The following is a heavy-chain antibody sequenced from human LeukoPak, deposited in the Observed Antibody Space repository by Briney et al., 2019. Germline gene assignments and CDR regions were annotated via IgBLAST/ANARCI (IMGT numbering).Heavy chain of an antibody. CDR1: GLTFSNYG. J-gene: IGHJ4*02. CDR2: ISYGATEK. D-gene: IGHD2-15*01. CDR3: SKVHGWGRQLGYYFDY. Sequence: GGSLRLSCEPPGLTFSNYGMHWVRQPPGKGLEWVAFISYGATEKQYADSVKGRFTISRDDSKNTLFLQMNSLRDEDTAIYYCSKVHGWGRQLGYYFDYWGQGTRVTVSS. V-gene: IGHV3-30*02.